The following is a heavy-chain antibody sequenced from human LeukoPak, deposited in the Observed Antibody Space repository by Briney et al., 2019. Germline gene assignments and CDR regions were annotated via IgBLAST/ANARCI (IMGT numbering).Heavy chain of an antibody. V-gene: IGHV3-23*01. CDR2: ISGSGRTT. CDR3: AKNVVVKRYIDY. D-gene: IGHD2-15*01. CDR1: GFTFSNHA. Sequence: GGSLRLSRAASGFTFSNHAMSWVRQTPGKGLQWVSVISGSGRTTEYADSVKGRFTISRDNSKNTLSLQMNSLRVEDTAIYYCAKNVVVKRYIDYWGQGTLVTVSS. J-gene: IGHJ4*02.